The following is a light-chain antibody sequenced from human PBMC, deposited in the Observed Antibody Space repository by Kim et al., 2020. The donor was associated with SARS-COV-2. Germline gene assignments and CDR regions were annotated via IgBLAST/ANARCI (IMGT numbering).Light chain of an antibody. CDR2: QDS. CDR3: QAWDSSTHVV. CDR1: KLGDKF. Sequence: SPGQTASITCSGDKLGDKFACWYQQKPGQSPVLVIYQDSKRPSGIPERFSGSNSGNTATLTISGTQAMDEADYYCQAWDSSTHVVFGGGTQLTVL. J-gene: IGLJ2*01. V-gene: IGLV3-1*01.